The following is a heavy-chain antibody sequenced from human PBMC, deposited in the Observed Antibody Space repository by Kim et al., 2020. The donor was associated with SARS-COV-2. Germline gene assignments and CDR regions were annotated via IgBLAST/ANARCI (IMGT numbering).Heavy chain of an antibody. Sequence: GESLQISCKGSEYNFANYWIGWVRQMPGKGLDWMGMIYPGDSDSRYSPSFQGQVTISADKSTTTAYLQWSSLKASDTAMYYCARSAGPYDYYFDYWGQGTLVTVSS. J-gene: IGHJ4*02. CDR1: EYNFANYW. CDR2: IYPGDSDS. D-gene: IGHD3-16*01. V-gene: IGHV5-51*01. CDR3: ARSAGPYDYYFDY.